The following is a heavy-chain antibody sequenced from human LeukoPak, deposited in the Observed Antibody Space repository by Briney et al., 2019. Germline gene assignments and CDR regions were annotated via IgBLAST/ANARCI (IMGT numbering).Heavy chain of an antibody. Sequence: PGGSLRLSCAASGFTFSSYSMNWVRQAPGKGLEWVSSISSSSSYIYYADSVKGRFTISRDNAKNSLYLQMNSLRAEDTAVYYCARGGYSSGYYVFDYWGQGTLVTVSS. V-gene: IGHV3-21*01. J-gene: IGHJ4*02. CDR2: ISSSSSYI. CDR3: ARGGYSSGYYVFDY. CDR1: GFTFSSYS. D-gene: IGHD3-22*01.